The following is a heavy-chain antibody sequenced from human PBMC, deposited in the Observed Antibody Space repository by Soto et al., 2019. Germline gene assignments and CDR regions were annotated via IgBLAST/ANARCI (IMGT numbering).Heavy chain of an antibody. D-gene: IGHD3-10*01. CDR2: IYYSGST. V-gene: IGHV4-30-4*01. CDR3: ASVGGFGATTIYP. CDR1: GGSISSGDYY. J-gene: IGHJ5*02. Sequence: QVQLQESGPGLVKPSQTLSLTCTVSGGSISSGDYYWSWIRQPPGNGLEWIGYIYYSGSTYYNPSLKRRATISVDASKNLFPLKLSPVTAATTAVYYWASVGGFGATTIYPWGQGTLVTVSS.